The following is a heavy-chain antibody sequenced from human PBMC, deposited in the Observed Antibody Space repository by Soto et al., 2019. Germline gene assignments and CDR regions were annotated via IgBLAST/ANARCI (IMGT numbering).Heavy chain of an antibody. V-gene: IGHV3-30-3*01. CDR2: ISYDGSNK. CDR3: ANLGYCSSTSCLTRDPGVFDMDV. D-gene: IGHD2-2*01. J-gene: IGHJ6*02. CDR1: GFTFSSYA. Sequence: GGSLRLSCAASGFTFSSYAMHWVRQAPGKGLEWVAVISYDGSNKYYADSVKGRFTISRDNSKNTLYLQMNSLRAEDTAVYYCANLGYCSSTSCLTRDPGVFDMDVWGQGTTVTVSS.